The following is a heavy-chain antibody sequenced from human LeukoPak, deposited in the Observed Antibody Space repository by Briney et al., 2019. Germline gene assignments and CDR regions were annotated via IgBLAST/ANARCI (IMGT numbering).Heavy chain of an antibody. Sequence: AGGSLRLSCAASGFTFSSYSMNWVRQAPGKGLEWVSSISSSSSYIYYADSVKGRFTISRDNAKNSLYLQMNSLRAEDTAVYYCARRGTTVTRDAFDIWGQGTMVTVSS. CDR3: ARRGTTVTRDAFDI. J-gene: IGHJ3*02. V-gene: IGHV3-21*01. CDR2: ISSSSSYI. CDR1: GFTFSSYS. D-gene: IGHD4-17*01.